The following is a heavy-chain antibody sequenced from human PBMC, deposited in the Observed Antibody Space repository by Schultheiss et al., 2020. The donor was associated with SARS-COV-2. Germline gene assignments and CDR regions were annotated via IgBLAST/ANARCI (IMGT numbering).Heavy chain of an antibody. V-gene: IGHV1-3*01. CDR2: INAGNGNT. CDR3: ARGGLRWGSGWYEIDY. J-gene: IGHJ4*02. Sequence: ASVKVSCKASGYTFTSYAMHWVRQAPGQRLEWMGWINAGNGNTKYSQKFQGRVTIIRDTSASTAYMELSSLRSEDTAVYYCARGGLRWGSGWYEIDYWGQGILVTVSS. CDR1: GYTFTSYA. D-gene: IGHD6-19*01.